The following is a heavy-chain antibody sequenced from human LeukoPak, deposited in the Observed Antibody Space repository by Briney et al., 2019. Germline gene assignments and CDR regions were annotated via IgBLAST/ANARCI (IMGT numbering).Heavy chain of an antibody. Sequence: ASVKVSCKASGYTFTSYGISWVRQAPGQGLEWMGWISAYNGNTNYAQKLQGRVTMTTDTSTSTAYMELRSLRSDDTAVYYCARDHDNIVVVESKLDYWGQGTLVTVSS. CDR2: ISAYNGNT. J-gene: IGHJ4*02. V-gene: IGHV1-18*01. CDR1: GYTFTSYG. CDR3: ARDHDNIVVVESKLDY. D-gene: IGHD2-15*01.